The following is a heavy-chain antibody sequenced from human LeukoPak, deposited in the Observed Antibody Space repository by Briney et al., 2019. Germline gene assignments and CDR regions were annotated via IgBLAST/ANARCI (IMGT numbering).Heavy chain of an antibody. CDR1: GFTFSNYW. V-gene: IGHV3-7*01. D-gene: IGHD1-26*01. CDR3: ARDPVEWELLLDY. Sequence: GGSLRLSCAASGFTFSNYWMGWVRQASGKRLEWVANMNIDGSEKYYADSVKGRFSISRDNARNSVYLQMASLRVEDTAVYYCARDPVEWELLLDYWGQGTLVTVSS. CDR2: MNIDGSEK. J-gene: IGHJ4*02.